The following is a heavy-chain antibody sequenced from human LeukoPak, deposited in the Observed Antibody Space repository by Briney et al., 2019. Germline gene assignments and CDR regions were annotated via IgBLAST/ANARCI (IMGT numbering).Heavy chain of an antibody. D-gene: IGHD6-19*01. CDR2: IKQDGSDK. Sequence: PGGSLRLSCAASGFTFSSYWMAWVRQAPGKGLEWVANIKQDGSDKNCVDSVKGRFTISRGNTNNSLYLQMNSLRAEDTAVYYCARDTSGSLDYWGQGTLVTVSS. J-gene: IGHJ4*02. V-gene: IGHV3-7*04. CDR1: GFTFSSYW. CDR3: ARDTSGSLDY.